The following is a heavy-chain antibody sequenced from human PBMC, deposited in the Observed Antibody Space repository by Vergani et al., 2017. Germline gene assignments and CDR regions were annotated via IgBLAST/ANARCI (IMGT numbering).Heavy chain of an antibody. CDR2: ISGSGGSK. J-gene: IGHJ6*02. V-gene: IGHV3-23*01. D-gene: IGHD5-12*01. Sequence: EVQLLESGGDLVQPGGSLRLSCAASGFTFNHYAMNWVRQAPGKGLEWVSGISGSGGSKYYAGSVKGRFTISRDSSKNTLYLQMNRLSAGDTAVYYCAKANPRNSGYDYLYYYHAMDVWGQGTTVTVSS. CDR1: GFTFNHYA. CDR3: AKANPRNSGYDYLYYYHAMDV.